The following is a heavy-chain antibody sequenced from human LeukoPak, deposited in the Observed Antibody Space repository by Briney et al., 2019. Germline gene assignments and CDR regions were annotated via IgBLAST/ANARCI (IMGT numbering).Heavy chain of an antibody. CDR3: AREAKVGGALQY. CDR1: GFTFTNAW. Sequence: GGSLRLSCAVSGFTFTNAWMSWVRQAPGKGLVWVSRINTDGSFTRYADSVQGRFTISRDTAKNTLFLQMNSLRADDTAVYYCAREAKVGGALQYWGQGILVTVS. J-gene: IGHJ1*01. V-gene: IGHV3-74*01. D-gene: IGHD1-26*01. CDR2: INTDGSFT.